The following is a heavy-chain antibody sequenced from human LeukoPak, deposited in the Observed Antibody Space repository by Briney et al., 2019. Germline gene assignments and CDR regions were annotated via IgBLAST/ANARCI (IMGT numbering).Heavy chain of an antibody. CDR1: GLTVSSNH. CDR2: IYNGGST. D-gene: IGHD2-8*02. CDR3: ARLYWVSGFDF. Sequence: GGSLRLSCAASGLTVSSNHMSWVRQAPGMGLQWVSVIYNGGSTYNADSVKGRFTVSRDNSKNTLYLQMNSLRADDTAVYYCARLYWVSGFDFWGQGTLVTVSS. J-gene: IGHJ4*02. V-gene: IGHV3-66*01.